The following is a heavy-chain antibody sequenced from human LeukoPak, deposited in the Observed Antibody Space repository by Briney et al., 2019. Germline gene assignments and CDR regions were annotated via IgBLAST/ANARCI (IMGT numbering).Heavy chain of an antibody. D-gene: IGHD6-6*01. J-gene: IGHJ6*03. Sequence: SETLSLTCAVYGGSFSGYYWSWIRQPPGKGLEWIGEINHSGSTNYNPSLKSRVTISVDTSKNQFSLKLSSVTAADTAVYYCARVGRLAARPINYYYYMDVWGKGTTVTVSS. CDR3: ARVGRLAARPINYYYYMDV. CDR1: GGSFSGYY. CDR2: INHSGST. V-gene: IGHV4-34*01.